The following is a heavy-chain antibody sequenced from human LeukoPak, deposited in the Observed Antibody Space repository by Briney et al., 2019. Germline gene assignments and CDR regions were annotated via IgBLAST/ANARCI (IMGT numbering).Heavy chain of an antibody. J-gene: IGHJ4*02. Sequence: GGSLRLSCAASGFTFSNAWMSWVRQAPGKGLEWVGRIKSKTDGGTTDYAAPVKGRFTISRDDSKNTLYLQMNSLKTEDTAVYYCTTDLFPDYDFWSGYYNSGLSGYWGQGTLVTVSS. D-gene: IGHD3-3*01. CDR3: TTDLFPDYDFWSGYYNSGLSGY. CDR2: IKSKTDGGTT. V-gene: IGHV3-15*01. CDR1: GFTFSNAW.